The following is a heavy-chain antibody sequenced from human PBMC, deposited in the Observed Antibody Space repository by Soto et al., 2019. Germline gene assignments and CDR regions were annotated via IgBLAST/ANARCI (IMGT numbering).Heavy chain of an antibody. CDR1: GFTFSSYA. Sequence: GGSLRLSCAASGFTFSSYAMSWVRQAPGKGLEWVSVISGSGGSTHYADSVKGRFTISRDNSKNTLYLQMNSLRAEDTAVYYCAARRYCSGGSCYCPDYWGQGTLVTVSS. CDR2: ISGSGGST. D-gene: IGHD2-15*01. J-gene: IGHJ4*02. CDR3: AARRYCSGGSCYCPDY. V-gene: IGHV3-23*01.